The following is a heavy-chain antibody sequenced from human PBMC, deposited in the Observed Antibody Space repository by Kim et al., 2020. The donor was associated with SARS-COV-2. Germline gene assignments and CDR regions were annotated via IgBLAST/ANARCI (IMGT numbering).Heavy chain of an antibody. CDR1: GGSISSGGYY. Sequence: SETLSLTCTVSGGSISSGGYYWSWIRQHPGKGLEWIGYIYYSGSTYYNPSLKSRVTISVDTSKNQFSLKLSSVTAADTAVYYCARQERHLEWLSGNWFDPWGQGTLVTVSS. V-gene: IGHV4-31*03. J-gene: IGHJ5*02. CDR2: IYYSGST. CDR3: ARQERHLEWLSGNWFDP. D-gene: IGHD3-3*01.